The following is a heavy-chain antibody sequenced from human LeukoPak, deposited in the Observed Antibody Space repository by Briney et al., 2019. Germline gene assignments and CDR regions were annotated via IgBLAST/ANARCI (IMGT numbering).Heavy chain of an antibody. Sequence: GGSLRLSCAASGFTFNNYGMHWVRQAPGKGLEWVTLIQPDGNDKYYADSVKGRFTVSRDNSKNTLYLQLNSLRAEDTAVYYCARDQVAGPYWGQGTLVTVSS. CDR2: IQPDGNDK. V-gene: IGHV3-30*02. D-gene: IGHD6-19*01. J-gene: IGHJ4*02. CDR1: GFTFNNYG. CDR3: ARDQVAGPY.